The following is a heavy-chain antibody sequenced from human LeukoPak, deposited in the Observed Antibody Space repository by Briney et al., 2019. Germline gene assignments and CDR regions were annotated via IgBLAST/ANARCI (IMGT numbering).Heavy chain of an antibody. Sequence: GGSLRLSCAASGFSVSSNYMSWVRQAPGKGLEWVSVIYSGGYTNYADSVKGRFTISRDNSKNTLYLQMNSLRVEDTAVYYCARGSYGNYDSWGQGTLVTVSS. D-gene: IGHD4-11*01. CDR3: ARGSYGNYDS. J-gene: IGHJ5*01. CDR2: IYSGGYT. CDR1: GFSVSSNY. V-gene: IGHV3-53*01.